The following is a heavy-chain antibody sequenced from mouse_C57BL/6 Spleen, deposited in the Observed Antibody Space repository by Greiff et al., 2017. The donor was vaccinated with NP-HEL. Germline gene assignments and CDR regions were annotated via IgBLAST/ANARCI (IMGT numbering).Heavy chain of an antibody. CDR3: TRYRNYYGDY. J-gene: IGHJ2*01. CDR2: IDPETGGT. V-gene: IGHV1-15*01. CDR1: GYTFTDYE. Sequence: QVQLQQSGAELVRPGASVTLSCKASGYTFTDYEMHWVKQTPVHGLKWIGAIDPETGGTAYNQKFKGKAILTADKSSSTAYLELRSLTSEDSAVYYCTRYRNYYGDYWGQGTTLTVSS. D-gene: IGHD2-1*01.